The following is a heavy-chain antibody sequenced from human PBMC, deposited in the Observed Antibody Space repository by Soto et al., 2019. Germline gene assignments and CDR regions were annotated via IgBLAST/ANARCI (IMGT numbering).Heavy chain of an antibody. V-gene: IGHV4-4*07. CDR3: ARVGRTGSTVTTDAFDV. Sequence: QVQLQESGPGLVNPSEPLSLTCTASGGSFSGYYWSWIRQPPGKRLEWIGRIYASGNTNKNPSLMSRATMSVATTKKQFLLRLNSVTAADAAVYYWARVGRTGSTVTTDAFDVWGQGTKVTVSS. J-gene: IGHJ3*01. D-gene: IGHD4-17*01. CDR2: IYASGNT. CDR1: GGSFSGYY.